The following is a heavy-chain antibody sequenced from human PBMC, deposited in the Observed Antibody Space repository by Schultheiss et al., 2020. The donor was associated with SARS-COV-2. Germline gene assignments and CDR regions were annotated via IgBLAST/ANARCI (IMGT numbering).Heavy chain of an antibody. D-gene: IGHD5-18*01. CDR3: AKDIFRRGYSYGSYDY. J-gene: IGHJ4*02. CDR2: ISYDGSNK. CDR1: GFTFSDYY. Sequence: GGSLRLSCAASGFTFSDYYMSWIRQAPGKGLEWVAVISYDGSNKYYADSVKGRFTISRDNSKNTLYLQMNSLRAEDTALYYCAKDIFRRGYSYGSYDYWGQGTLVTVSS. V-gene: IGHV3-30*18.